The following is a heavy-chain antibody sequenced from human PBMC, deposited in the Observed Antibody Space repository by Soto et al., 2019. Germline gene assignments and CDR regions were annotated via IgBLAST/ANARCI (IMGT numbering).Heavy chain of an antibody. Sequence: QVQLVQSGAEVKKPGASVKVSCKASGYTFTSYAMHWVRQAPGQRLEWMGWINAGNGNTKYSQKFQGRVTITRDTSASTAYMELSSLRSEDTAVYYCARDGGYCSSTSCYFCSGFDYWGQGTLVTVSS. V-gene: IGHV1-3*01. J-gene: IGHJ4*02. CDR3: ARDGGYCSSTSCYFCSGFDY. D-gene: IGHD2-2*01. CDR1: GYTFTSYA. CDR2: INAGNGNT.